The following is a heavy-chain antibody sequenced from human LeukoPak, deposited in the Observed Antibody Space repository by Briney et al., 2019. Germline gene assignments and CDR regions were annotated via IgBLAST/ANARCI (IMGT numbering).Heavy chain of an antibody. Sequence: GGSLSLSCAASGFTFSSYAMSWVRQAPGKGLEWVSVISGSGGSTYYADSVKGRFTISRDNSKNSLSLQMNNLRVEDTAVYYCARAGSHWHYVYWGQGTVVTVSS. CDR1: GFTFSSYA. CDR2: ISGSGGST. J-gene: IGHJ4*02. D-gene: IGHD3-10*01. CDR3: ARAGSHWHYVY. V-gene: IGHV3-23*01.